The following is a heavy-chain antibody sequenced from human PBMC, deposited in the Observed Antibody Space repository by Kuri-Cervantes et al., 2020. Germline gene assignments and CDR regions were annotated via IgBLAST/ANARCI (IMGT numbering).Heavy chain of an antibody. J-gene: IGHJ6*02. CDR3: ARGGYGMDV. CDR2: ISYDGSNE. CDR1: GFTFSSYA. Sequence: GESLKISCAASGFTFSSYAMHWVRQAPGKGLEWVAVISYDGSNEYYADSVKGRFTISRDNSKNTLYLQMNSLRAEDTAVYYCARGGYGMDVWGQGTTVTVSS. V-gene: IGHV3-30-3*01.